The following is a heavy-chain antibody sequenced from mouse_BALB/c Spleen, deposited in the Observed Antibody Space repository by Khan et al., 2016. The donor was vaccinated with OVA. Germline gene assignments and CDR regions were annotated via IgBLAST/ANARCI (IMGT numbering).Heavy chain of an antibody. J-gene: IGHJ2*01. CDR1: GYSITSDYA. D-gene: IGHD1-1*01. Sequence: EVQLQESGPGLVKPSQSLSLSCTVTGYSITSDYAWNWIRQFPGNKLEWMGYINYSGSTSYNPSLKSRISITRDTSKNQFFLQLNSVTTEDTATYYCVREYYGSSYFDYWGQGTTLTVSS. CDR3: VREYYGSSYFDY. V-gene: IGHV3-2*02. CDR2: INYSGST.